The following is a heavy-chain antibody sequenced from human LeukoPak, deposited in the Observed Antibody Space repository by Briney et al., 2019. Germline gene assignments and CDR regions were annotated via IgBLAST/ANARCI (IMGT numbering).Heavy chain of an antibody. J-gene: IGHJ6*02. CDR2: INHSGST. V-gene: IGHV4-34*01. Sequence: SETLSLTCAVYGGSFSGYYWSWIRQPPGKGLEWIGEINHSGSTNYNPSLKSRVTISVDTSKNQFSLKLSSVTAADTAVYYSARARPLHYGMDVWGQGTTVTVSS. CDR3: ARARPLHYGMDV. CDR1: GGSFSGYY.